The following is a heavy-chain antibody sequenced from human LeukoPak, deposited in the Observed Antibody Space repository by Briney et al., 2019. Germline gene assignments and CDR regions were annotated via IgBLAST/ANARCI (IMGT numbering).Heavy chain of an antibody. CDR1: GFTFSSYA. V-gene: IGHV3-11*05. CDR2: ISSSSSYT. CDR3: ARDKSDTYYYDSSGYPIFDY. D-gene: IGHD3-22*01. Sequence: GGSLRLSCAASGFTFSSYAMSWVRQAPGKGLEWVSYISSSSSYTNYADSVKGRFTISRDNAKNSLYLQMNSLRAEDTAVYYCARDKSDTYYYDSSGYPIFDYWGQGTLITVSS. J-gene: IGHJ4*02.